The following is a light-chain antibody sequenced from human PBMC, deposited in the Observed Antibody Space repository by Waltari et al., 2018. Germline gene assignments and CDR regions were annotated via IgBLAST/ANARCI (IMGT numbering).Light chain of an antibody. CDR2: SCS. J-gene: IGLJ3*02. Sequence: QALQGKAPICMFYSCSKRPSGVSNRFSGSNSGNTASLTISGLQAEDEADYYCSSYTSSSTWVFGGGTKLTVL. V-gene: IGLV2-14*02. CDR3: SSYTSSSTWV.